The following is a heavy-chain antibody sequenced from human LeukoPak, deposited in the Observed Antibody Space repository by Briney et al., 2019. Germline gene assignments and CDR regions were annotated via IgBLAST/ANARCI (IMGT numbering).Heavy chain of an antibody. V-gene: IGHV1-8*03. CDR2: MDPKSGTT. D-gene: IGHD3-10*01. CDR1: GYSFTDYN. Sequence: ASVKVSCKASGYSFTDYNINWVRQATGQGLEWMGWMDPKSGTTGYAQKFQGRVTITRNTSTNTSYLEVNNLKSADTAVYYCARAEWDSTWFGWFDAWGQGTLVTVSS. J-gene: IGHJ5*02. CDR3: ARAEWDSTWFGWFDA.